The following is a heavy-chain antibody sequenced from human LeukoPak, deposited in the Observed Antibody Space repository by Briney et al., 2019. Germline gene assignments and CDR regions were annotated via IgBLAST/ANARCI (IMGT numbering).Heavy chain of an antibody. Sequence: SETLSLTCTVSGGSISSGSYYWSWIRQPAGKGLEWIGEINHSGSTNYNPSLKSRVTISINTSKNQFSLKLSSVTAADTAVYYCARRNGQDIVATFRRRYYFDYWGQGTLVTVSS. V-gene: IGHV4-61*10. CDR1: GGSISSGSYY. J-gene: IGHJ4*02. CDR2: INHSGST. D-gene: IGHD5-12*01. CDR3: ARRNGQDIVATFRRRYYFDY.